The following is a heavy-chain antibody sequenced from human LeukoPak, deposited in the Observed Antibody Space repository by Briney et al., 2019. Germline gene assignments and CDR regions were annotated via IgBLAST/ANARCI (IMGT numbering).Heavy chain of an antibody. CDR1: GGSISNSTFY. CDR3: ASDGSNSAWYKY. V-gene: IGHV4-39*07. J-gene: IGHJ4*02. D-gene: IGHD6-19*01. Sequence: SETLSLTCIVTGGSISNSTFYWGWIRQPPGKGLEWIGSISPSGSIYYNPSLKSRVIISGDTSKNQFSLKLSSVTAADTAVYYCASDGSNSAWYKYWGPGTLVTVSS. CDR2: ISPSGSI.